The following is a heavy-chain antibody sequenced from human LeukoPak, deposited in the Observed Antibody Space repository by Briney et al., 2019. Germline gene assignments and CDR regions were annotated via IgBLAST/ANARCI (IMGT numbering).Heavy chain of an antibody. CDR3: ARVYGSGHPIDY. CDR1: GVSISSYY. CDR2: IYYSGST. J-gene: IGHJ4*02. D-gene: IGHD6-19*01. V-gene: IGHV4-59*01. Sequence: SETLSLTCTVSGVSISSYYWSWIRQPPGKGLEWIGYIYYSGSTNYNPSLKSRVTISVDTSKNQFSLKLSSVTAADTAVYYCARVYGSGHPIDYWGQGTLVTVSS.